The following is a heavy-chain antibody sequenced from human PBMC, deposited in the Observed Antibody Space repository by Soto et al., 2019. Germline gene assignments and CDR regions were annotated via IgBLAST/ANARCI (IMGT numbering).Heavy chain of an antibody. J-gene: IGHJ4*02. D-gene: IGHD4-17*01. CDR2: ISYSGTT. V-gene: IGHV4-39*01. CDR1: GGSMTSQYF. CDR3: ARHGDNGDYSWGGFDD. Sequence: SETLSLSCTVSGGSMTSQYFWAWIRRPPGEGLQWIGSISYSGTTYYNPSLRGRVTLSRDTSKDQFSLILNSVTASDMAVYFCARHGDNGDYSWGGFDDWGLGTLVTVSS.